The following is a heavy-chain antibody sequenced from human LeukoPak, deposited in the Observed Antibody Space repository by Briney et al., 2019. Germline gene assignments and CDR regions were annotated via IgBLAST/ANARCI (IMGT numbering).Heavy chain of an antibody. CDR1: GGSISSYY. CDR3: ARVGGTNYYYYGMDV. D-gene: IGHD4-23*01. J-gene: IGHJ6*02. CDR2: IYYSGST. Sequence: SETLSLTCTVPGGSISSYYWSWIRQPPGKGLEWLGYIYYSGSTNYNPSLKSRVTISVDTSKNQFSLKLSSVTAADTAVYYCARVGGTNYYYYGMDVWGQGTTVTVSS. V-gene: IGHV4-59*01.